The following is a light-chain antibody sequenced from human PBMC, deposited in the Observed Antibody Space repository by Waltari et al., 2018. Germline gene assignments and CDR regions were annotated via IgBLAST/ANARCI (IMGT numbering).Light chain of an antibody. CDR1: KSIGNN. V-gene: IGKV3-15*01. Sequence: ETIMTQSPAILSVSPGETATLSCRASKSIGNNLAWYQQTPGQAPRLRIYVASSRGTGIPARFFGAGSGTDFTLTSSSLQSEDFAVYYCQQYNEWPYTFGQGTKVDLK. J-gene: IGKJ2*01. CDR2: VAS. CDR3: QQYNEWPYT.